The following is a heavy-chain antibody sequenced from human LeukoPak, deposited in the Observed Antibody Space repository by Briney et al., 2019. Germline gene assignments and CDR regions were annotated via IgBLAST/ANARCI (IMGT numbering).Heavy chain of an antibody. CDR1: GYTFSYYY. CDR2: INPSSGGS. D-gene: IGHD1-26*01. V-gene: IGHV1-46*04. Sequence: ASVKVSCKTSGYTFSYYYIHWVRQAPGQGLEWMGTINPSSGGSTYAQKLQGRVTVTRDMSTSTVYMELSSLRSEDTAVYYCARDNSVGDNAWWFDPWGQGTLVTVSS. CDR3: ARDNSVGDNAWWFDP. J-gene: IGHJ5*02.